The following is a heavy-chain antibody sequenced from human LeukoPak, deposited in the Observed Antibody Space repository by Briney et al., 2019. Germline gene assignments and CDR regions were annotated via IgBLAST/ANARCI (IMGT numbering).Heavy chain of an antibody. V-gene: IGHV1-2*02. D-gene: IGHD3-10*01. CDR1: AYTFTVYY. CDR3: AREDYYGSGSYNAFDI. J-gene: IGHJ3*02. Sequence: GASVTVSFTASAYTFTVYYMHWVRQAPGQGLEWMGWINTSSGGTNYAQKFQGRVTMTRDTSISTAYMELSRLRSDDTAVYYCAREDYYGSGSYNAFDIWGQGTMVTVSS. CDR2: INTSSGGT.